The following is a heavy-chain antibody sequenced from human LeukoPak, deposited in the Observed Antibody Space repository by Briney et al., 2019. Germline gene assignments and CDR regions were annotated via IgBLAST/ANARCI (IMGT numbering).Heavy chain of an antibody. D-gene: IGHD6-13*01. J-gene: IGHJ4*02. CDR1: GFTFSSYG. CDR3: AKDRIAAARHLDY. Sequence: GGSLRLSCAASGFTFSSYGVHWVRQAPGKGLEWVAFIRYDGSNKYYADSVKGRFTISRDNSKNTLYLQMNSLRAEDTAVYYCAKDRIAAARHLDYWGQGTLVTVSS. CDR2: IRYDGSNK. V-gene: IGHV3-30*02.